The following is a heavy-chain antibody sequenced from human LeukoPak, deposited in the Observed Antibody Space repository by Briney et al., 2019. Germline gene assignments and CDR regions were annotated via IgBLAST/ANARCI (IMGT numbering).Heavy chain of an antibody. CDR2: IIPILGIA. V-gene: IGHV1-69*04. CDR3: ARWKYYDILTGYSEYFQH. CDR1: GGTFSSYA. J-gene: IGHJ1*01. D-gene: IGHD3-9*01. Sequence: SVKVSCKASGGTFSSYAISWVRQAPGQGLEWMGRIIPILGIANYAQKFQGRVTITADKSTSTAYMELSSLRSEDTAVYYCARWKYYDILTGYSEYFQHWGQGTLVTVSS.